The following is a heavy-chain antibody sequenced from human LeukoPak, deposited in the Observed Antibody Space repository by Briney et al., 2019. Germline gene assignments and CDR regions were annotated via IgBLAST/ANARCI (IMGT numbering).Heavy chain of an antibody. D-gene: IGHD6-13*01. Sequence: ASVKVSCKASGYTFTSYYMHWVRQATGPGLEWMAIINPSGGSTSYAQKFQGRVTMTRDTSTSTVYMELSSLRSEDTAVYYCARDQAGAAAGPFDYWGQGTLVTVSS. CDR1: GYTFTSYY. V-gene: IGHV1-46*01. J-gene: IGHJ4*02. CDR2: INPSGGST. CDR3: ARDQAGAAAGPFDY.